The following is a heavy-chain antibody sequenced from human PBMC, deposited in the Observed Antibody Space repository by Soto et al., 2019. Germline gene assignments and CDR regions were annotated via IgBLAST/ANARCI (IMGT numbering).Heavy chain of an antibody. J-gene: IGHJ5*02. CDR1: GFKFRDHG. V-gene: IGHV3-30*18. D-gene: IGHD1-26*01. CDR2: ISPDGSNE. Sequence: QGQLVESGGGVVQPGRSLRLSCSVSGFKFRDHGMHWVRQAPGKGLEWVAAISPDGSNEFYEDSVKGRFTVARDNSRNILYLHLNNLISEDPSVYSCAKEGGNHGWFDPWAREPWSLSPQ. CDR3: AKEGGNHGWFDP.